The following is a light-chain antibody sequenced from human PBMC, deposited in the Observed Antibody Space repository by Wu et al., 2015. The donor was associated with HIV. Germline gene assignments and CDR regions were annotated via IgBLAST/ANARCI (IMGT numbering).Light chain of an antibody. CDR2: AAS. CDR1: SGRLVEL. Sequence: VGDESDHHLXRARSGRLVELFSPGFSRTREKVPKRLIYAASSLQIGVPSRFSGSGSGTEFTLTISSLQPEDFATYYCLQHHTYPYIFGQGTKLEIK. V-gene: IGKV1-17*03. J-gene: IGKJ2*01. CDR3: LQHHTYPYI.